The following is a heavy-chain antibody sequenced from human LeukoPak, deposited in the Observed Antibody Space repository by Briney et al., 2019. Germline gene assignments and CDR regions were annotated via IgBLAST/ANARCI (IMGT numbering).Heavy chain of an antibody. CDR1: GFTFDDYA. V-gene: IGHV3-21*01. Sequence: GGSLRLSCAASGFTFDDYAMHWVRQAPGKGLEWVSCISRSGTDIYYADSVKGRFTISRDNAKNSLYLQMNSLRAEDTAVYYCARERETGDRYSSGDWGQGTLVTVSS. CDR2: ISRSGTDI. D-gene: IGHD6-19*01. J-gene: IGHJ4*02. CDR3: ARERETGDRYSSGD.